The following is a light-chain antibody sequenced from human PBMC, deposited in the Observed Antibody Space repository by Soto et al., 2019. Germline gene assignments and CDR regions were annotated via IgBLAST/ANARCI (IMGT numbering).Light chain of an antibody. Sequence: EIVLTQSPGTLSLSPGERATLSCRASQSVSSSYLAWYQQKPGQAPRLLIYAASSLQSGVPSRFSGSGSGTDFTLTISSLQPEDFATYYCLQLYNFSWTFGQGTKVDI. CDR1: QSVSSSY. J-gene: IGKJ1*01. CDR2: AAS. V-gene: IGKV3-20*02. CDR3: LQLYNFSWT.